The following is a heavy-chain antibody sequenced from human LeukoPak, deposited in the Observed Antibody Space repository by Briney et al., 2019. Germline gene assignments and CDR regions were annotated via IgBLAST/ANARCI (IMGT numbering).Heavy chain of an antibody. CDR3: ARLHCSGGSCYYGY. V-gene: IGHV4-59*08. J-gene: IGHJ4*02. Sequence: PSETLSLTCTVSGGSISSYYWSWIRQPPGKGLEWIGYIYYSGSTNYNPFLKSRVTISVDTSKNQFSLKLSSVTAADTAVYYCARLHCSGGSCYYGYWGQGTLVTVSS. CDR1: GGSISSYY. CDR2: IYYSGST. D-gene: IGHD2-15*01.